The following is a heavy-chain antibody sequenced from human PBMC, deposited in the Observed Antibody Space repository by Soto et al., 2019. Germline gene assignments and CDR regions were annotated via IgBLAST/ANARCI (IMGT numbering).Heavy chain of an antibody. V-gene: IGHV3-15*07. CDR2: IKSKTDGGTP. D-gene: IGHD3-9*01. CDR1: GFIFNKAW. J-gene: IGHJ4*02. CDR3: TLDSYSCIVTISFDY. Sequence: GGSRRLSCAASGFIFNKAWINWVRQAPGKGLEWVGRIKSKTDGGTPDFAAPVKGRFAISRDDSKNVVYLQMNSLKVEDTGIYYCTLDSYSCIVTISFDYWGKGTLVTVSS.